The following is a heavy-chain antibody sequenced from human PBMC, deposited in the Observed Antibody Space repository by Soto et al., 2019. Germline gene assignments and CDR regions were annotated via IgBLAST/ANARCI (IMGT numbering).Heavy chain of an antibody. CDR2: IYYSGST. V-gene: IGHV4-59*01. CDR3: ARGSLNYYGSGSTRYNWFDP. D-gene: IGHD3-10*01. CDR1: GGSISSYY. J-gene: IGHJ5*02. Sequence: PSETLSLTCSVSGGSISSYYWSWIRQPPGKGLEWIGYIYYSGSTNYNPSLKSRVTISVDTSKNQFSLKLSSVTAADTAVYYCARGSLNYYGSGSTRYNWFDPWGQGTPGTVSS.